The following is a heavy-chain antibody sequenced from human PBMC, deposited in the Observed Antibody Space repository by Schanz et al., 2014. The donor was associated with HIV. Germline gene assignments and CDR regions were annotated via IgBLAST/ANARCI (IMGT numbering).Heavy chain of an antibody. Sequence: VQLVESGGGVVQPGRSLRLSCAASGFTFSSYAMSWVRQAPGKGLEWVSALSGSGGNTYYADSVKGRFTISRDNSKKTLERDRTGRRDEEKEGEDCARDPDPYRLSHSWPHWGQGPLLPFSS. CDR3: ARDPDPYRLSHSWPH. J-gene: IGHJ1*01. D-gene: IGHD6-13*01. V-gene: IGHV3-23*04. CDR2: LSGSGGNT. CDR1: GFTFSSYA.